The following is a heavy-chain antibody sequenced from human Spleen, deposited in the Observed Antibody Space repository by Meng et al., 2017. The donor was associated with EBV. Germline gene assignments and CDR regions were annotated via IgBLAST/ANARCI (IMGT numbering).Heavy chain of an antibody. CDR1: GGSLNDYY. D-gene: IGHD2/OR15-2a*01. CDR3: ARAGSFLGIIDS. CDR2: INHSGIT. J-gene: IGHJ5*01. V-gene: IGHV4-34*01. Sequence: QGRRQQWGAGLLKPWETLSLPCAVYGGSLNDYYWTWIRQPPGKGLEWIGEINHSGITNYNPSLKSRVTISVDTSKNQFSLKLSSVTAADTAVYYCARAGSFLGIIDSWGQGTLVTVSS.